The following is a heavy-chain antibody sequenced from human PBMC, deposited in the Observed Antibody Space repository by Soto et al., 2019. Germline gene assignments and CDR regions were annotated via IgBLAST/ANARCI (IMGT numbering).Heavy chain of an antibody. CDR2: IAYDGRNK. D-gene: IGHD1-1*01. J-gene: IGHJ4*02. V-gene: IGHV3-30*04. CDR3: ARELERVFDY. Sequence: QVQLVESGGGVVQPGRSLRLSCAASGFTFSSYAMHWVRQAPGKGLEWVAVIAYDGRNKYYADSVKGRFTISRDNSKNTLYLQMNSLRIEDTAVYYCARELERVFDYWCQGTLVTVSS. CDR1: GFTFSSYA.